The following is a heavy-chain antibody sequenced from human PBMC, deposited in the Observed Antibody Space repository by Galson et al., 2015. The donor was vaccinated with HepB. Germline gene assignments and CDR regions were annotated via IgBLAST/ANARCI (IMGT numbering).Heavy chain of an antibody. J-gene: IGHJ6*03. Sequence: SLRLSCAASGFTFSSYSMNWVRQAPGKGLEWVSSISSSSSYIYYADSVKGRFTISRDNAKNSLYLQMNSLRAEDTAVCYCARDGTISSTYYYYYMDVWGKGTTVTVSS. D-gene: IGHD6-13*01. V-gene: IGHV3-21*01. CDR1: GFTFSSYS. CDR3: ARDGTISSTYYYYYMDV. CDR2: ISSSSSYI.